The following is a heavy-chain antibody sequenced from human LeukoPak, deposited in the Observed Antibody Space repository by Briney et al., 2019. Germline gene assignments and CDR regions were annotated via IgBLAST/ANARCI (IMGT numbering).Heavy chain of an antibody. Sequence: GGSLRLSCAASGFTFSSYAMSWVRQAPGKGLEWVSAISGSGGSTYYADSVKGRFTISRDNSKNTLYLQMNSLKTEDTAVYYCTTEKWLQFAPFDYWGQGTLVTVSS. J-gene: IGHJ4*02. CDR3: TTEKWLQFAPFDY. CDR1: GFTFSSYA. D-gene: IGHD5-12*01. CDR2: ISGSGGST. V-gene: IGHV3-23*01.